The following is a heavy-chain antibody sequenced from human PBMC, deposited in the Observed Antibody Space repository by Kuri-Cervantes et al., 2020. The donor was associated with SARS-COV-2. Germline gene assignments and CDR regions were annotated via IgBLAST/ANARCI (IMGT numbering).Heavy chain of an antibody. CDR1: GDSVSSNSAA. V-gene: IGHV6-1*01. J-gene: IGHJ5*02. Sequence: SETLSLTCAISGDSVSSNSAAWNWIRQSPSRGLEWLGRTYYRSKWYNDYAVSVKSRITINPDTSKNQFSLQLNSVTPEDTAVYYCARANVVVPAAMGFDPWGQGTLVTVSS. D-gene: IGHD2-2*01. CDR2: TYYRSKWYN. CDR3: ARANVVVPAAMGFDP.